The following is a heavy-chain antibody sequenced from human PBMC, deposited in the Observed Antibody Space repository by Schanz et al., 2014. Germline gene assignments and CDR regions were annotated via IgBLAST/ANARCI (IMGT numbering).Heavy chain of an antibody. V-gene: IGHV4-59*05. J-gene: IGHJ4*02. D-gene: IGHD5-12*01. Sequence: QVQLQESGPGLVKPSETLSLTCSVSGDSISSYYWSWIRQPPGKGLEWIGSIYYSGSTYYNPSLLSRVPIPVDTSKNHFPWRLPSVTAADTALYYCARDPNSVNEIDYWGQGTLVTVSS. CDR2: IYYSGST. CDR3: ARDPNSVNEIDY. CDR1: GDSISSYY.